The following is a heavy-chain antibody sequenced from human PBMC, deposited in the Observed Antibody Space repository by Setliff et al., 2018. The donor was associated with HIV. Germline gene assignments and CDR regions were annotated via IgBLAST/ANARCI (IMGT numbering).Heavy chain of an antibody. CDR1: GGSISSSSYY. CDR2: IYYSGST. Sequence: PSETLSLTCTVSGGSISSSSYYWGWIRQPPGKGLEWIGNIYYSGSTYYNPSLKSRVTISVDTSKNQFSLKLSPVTAADTAVYYCAGSIVVVTAAPLTWGQGTLVTVSS. J-gene: IGHJ5*02. CDR3: AGSIVVVTAAPLT. D-gene: IGHD2-21*02. V-gene: IGHV4-39*01.